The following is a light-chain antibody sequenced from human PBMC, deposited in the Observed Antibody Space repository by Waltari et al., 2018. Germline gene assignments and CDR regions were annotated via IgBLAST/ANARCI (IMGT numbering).Light chain of an antibody. CDR2: AAS. Sequence: AIRMTQSPSSLPASTGDRVTITCRASQSGSTYLAWYQQKPGKAPKLLIYAASNLQRGVPLRFSGSGSGTDFSLTISSLQPEDFATYYCQQFISYPRTFGGGTKVEIK. J-gene: IGKJ4*01. CDR1: QSGSTY. V-gene: IGKV1-8*01. CDR3: QQFISYPRT.